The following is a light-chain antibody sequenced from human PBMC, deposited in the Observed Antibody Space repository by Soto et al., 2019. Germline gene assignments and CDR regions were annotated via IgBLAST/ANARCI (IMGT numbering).Light chain of an antibody. V-gene: IGKV1-39*01. J-gene: IGKJ1*01. CDR1: QSISSY. Sequence: DLQMTKSPSSLSASVRDRVTITCRASQSISSYLNWYQQKPGKAPKLLIYAASSLQSGVPSRFSGSGSGTDFTLTVSSLQPEDFATYFFQQSYSTPRTFGQGTKVDFK. CDR2: AAS. CDR3: QQSYSTPRT.